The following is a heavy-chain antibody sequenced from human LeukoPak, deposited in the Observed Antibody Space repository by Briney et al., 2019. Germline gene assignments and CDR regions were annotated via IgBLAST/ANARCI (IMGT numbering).Heavy chain of an antibody. Sequence: GGSLRLSCAASGFTFDDYAMHWVRQAPRKGLEWVSLISWDGGSTYYADSVKGRFTISRDNSKNSLYLQMNSLRAEDTALYYCAKDVAAEPSAGVDYWGQGTLVTVSS. CDR1: GFTFDDYA. CDR3: AKDVAAEPSAGVDY. V-gene: IGHV3-43D*03. CDR2: ISWDGGST. D-gene: IGHD6-13*01. J-gene: IGHJ4*02.